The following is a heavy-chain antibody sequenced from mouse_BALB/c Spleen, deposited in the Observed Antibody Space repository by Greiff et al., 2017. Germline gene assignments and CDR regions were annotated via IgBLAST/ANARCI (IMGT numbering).Heavy chain of an antibody. CDR3: ARYYYDYEGFAY. D-gene: IGHD2-4*01. CDR2: INPSTGYT. Sequence: QVQLQQSGAELAKPGASVKMSCKASGYTFTSYWMHWVNQRPGQGLEWIGYINPSTGYTEYNQKFKDKATLTADKSSSTAYMQLSSLTSEDSAVYYCARYYYDYEGFAYWGQGTLVTVSA. V-gene: IGHV1-7*01. J-gene: IGHJ3*01. CDR1: GYTFTSYW.